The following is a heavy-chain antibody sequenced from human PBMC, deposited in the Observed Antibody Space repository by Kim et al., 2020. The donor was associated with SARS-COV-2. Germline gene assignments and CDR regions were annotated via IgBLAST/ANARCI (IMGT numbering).Heavy chain of an antibody. J-gene: IGHJ6*02. D-gene: IGHD3-10*01. Sequence: GGSLRLSCAASGFTFSSYSMNWVRQAPGKGLEWVSSISSSSSYIYYADSVKGRFTISRDNAKNSLYLQMNSLRAEDTAVYYCARDLGFGDERKDGMDVWGQGTTVTVSS. CDR3: ARDLGFGDERKDGMDV. V-gene: IGHV3-21*01. CDR2: ISSSSSYI. CDR1: GFTFSSYS.